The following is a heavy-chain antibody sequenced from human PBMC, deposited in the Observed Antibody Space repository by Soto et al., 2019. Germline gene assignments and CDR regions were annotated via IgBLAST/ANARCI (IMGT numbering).Heavy chain of an antibody. CDR1: GGCISRSAYY. J-gene: IGHJ6*02. V-gene: IGHV4-39*01. Sequence: PSETLSLACTVSGGCISRSAYYWGWIRQPPGKGLEWIGSIYYSGSTYYNPSLKSRVTISVDTSKNQFSLKLSSVTAADTAVYYCACIFSGGYGYGFYYYGMDVWGQGTTVTVS. D-gene: IGHD5-18*01. CDR2: IYYSGST. CDR3: ACIFSGGYGYGFYYYGMDV.